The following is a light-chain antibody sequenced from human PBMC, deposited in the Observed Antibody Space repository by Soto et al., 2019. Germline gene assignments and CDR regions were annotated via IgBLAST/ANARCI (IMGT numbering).Light chain of an antibody. CDR3: CSYAGSRTHVV. V-gene: IGLV2-23*02. Sequence: QSVLTQPASVSGSPGQSITISCTGTSSNVGSYNLVSWYQQYPGKAPKLMIYEVTKRPSGVSNRFSGSKSGNTASLTISGLQAEDEADYYCCSYAGSRTHVVFGGGNKLTVL. CDR2: EVT. J-gene: IGLJ2*01. CDR1: SSNVGSYNL.